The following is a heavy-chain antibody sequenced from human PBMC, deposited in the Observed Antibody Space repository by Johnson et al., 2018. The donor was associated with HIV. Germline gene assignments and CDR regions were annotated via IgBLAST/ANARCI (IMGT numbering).Heavy chain of an antibody. CDR2: IKSKTDGGTT. CDR3: TTDWLYISSGGGAFDI. V-gene: IGHV3-15*01. CDR1: GFTFSNAW. Sequence: VQLVESGGGVVQPGGSLRLSCAASGFTFSNAWMSWVRQAPGKGLEWVGSIKSKTDGGTTDYAAPVKGRFTSARADSKNTRYLKMNSPKTEDTAVYYCTTDWLYISSGGGAFDIWGQGTKVTVSS. J-gene: IGHJ3*02. D-gene: IGHD6-13*01.